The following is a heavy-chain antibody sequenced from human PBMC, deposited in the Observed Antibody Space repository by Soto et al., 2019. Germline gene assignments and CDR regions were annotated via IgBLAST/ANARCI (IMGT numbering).Heavy chain of an antibody. CDR1: GFTFGTTD. CDR2: IDGSGGIT. Sequence: GWSLRLSCAASGFTFGTTDMSWVRQAPGEGLEWVSTIDGSGGITYYADSVKGRFTISRDNSRNTVYLQMNSLRGDDTALYYCVKNPSWFNSCGRGALIIVSS. V-gene: IGHV3-23*01. D-gene: IGHD6-13*01. J-gene: IGHJ4*02. CDR3: VKNPSWFNS.